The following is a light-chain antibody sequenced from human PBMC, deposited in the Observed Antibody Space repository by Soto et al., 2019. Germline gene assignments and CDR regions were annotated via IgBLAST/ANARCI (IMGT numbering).Light chain of an antibody. CDR1: QSVSSSY. Sequence: EIVLAQSPGTLSLSPGERATLSCRASQSVSSSYLAWYQQKPGQAPRLLIYGASSRATGIPDRFSGSGSGTECTLTISRLEPEDFAVYYCQQYGSSPPITFGQGTRLEIK. CDR2: GAS. V-gene: IGKV3-20*01. CDR3: QQYGSSPPIT. J-gene: IGKJ5*01.